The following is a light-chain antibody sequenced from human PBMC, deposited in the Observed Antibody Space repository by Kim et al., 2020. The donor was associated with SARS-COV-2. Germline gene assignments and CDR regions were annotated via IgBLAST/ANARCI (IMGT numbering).Light chain of an antibody. V-gene: IGKV1-17*01. Sequence: ASVGDKAPSTLRASHDIRNDLGWYQQTPGRAPNRLIYGASSLQSGVPSRFSGSGSGTEFTLTISSVQPEDFATYFCLQHSTYPLTFGQGTRLEIK. J-gene: IGKJ5*01. CDR3: LQHSTYPLT. CDR2: GAS. CDR1: HDIRND.